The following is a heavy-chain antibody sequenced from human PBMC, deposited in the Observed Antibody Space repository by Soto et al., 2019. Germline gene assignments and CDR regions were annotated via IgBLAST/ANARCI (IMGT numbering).Heavy chain of an antibody. Sequence: GESLKISCKGSGYSFTSYWIGWVRQMPGKGLEWMGIIYPGDSDTRYSPSFQGQVTISADKSISTAYLQWSSLKASDTAMYYCASPTRELHYYFYGMDVWGQGTTVTVSS. D-gene: IGHD1-26*01. J-gene: IGHJ6*02. V-gene: IGHV5-51*01. CDR2: IYPGDSDT. CDR3: ASPTRELHYYFYGMDV. CDR1: GYSFTSYW.